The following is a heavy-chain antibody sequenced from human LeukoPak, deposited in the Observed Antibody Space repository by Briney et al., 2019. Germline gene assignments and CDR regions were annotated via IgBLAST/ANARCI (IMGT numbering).Heavy chain of an antibody. V-gene: IGHV3-23*01. J-gene: IGHJ4*02. D-gene: IGHD2-15*01. CDR1: GFTFSSYA. CDR2: ISTSGDST. Sequence: GGSLRLSCAASGFTFSSYAMSWVRQAPGKGLEWVSAISTSGDSTYSADSVRGRFTISRDNSKNTLYLQVNSLRAEDTALYYCARQLGYCSDGSCYFDYWGQGTLVTVSP. CDR3: ARQLGYCSDGSCYFDY.